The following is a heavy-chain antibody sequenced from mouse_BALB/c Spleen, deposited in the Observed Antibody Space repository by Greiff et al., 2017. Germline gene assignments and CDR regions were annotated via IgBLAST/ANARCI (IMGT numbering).Heavy chain of an antibody. CDR3: ARHVGYGNYNYAMDY. V-gene: IGHV2-6-2*01. Sequence: VHLVESGPDLVAPSQSLSITCTVSGFSLTSYGVHWVRQPPGKGLEWLVVIWSDGSTTYNSALKSRLSISKDNSKSQVFLKMNSLQTDDTAMYYCARHVGYGNYNYAMDYWGQGTSVTVSS. J-gene: IGHJ4*01. CDR1: GFSLTSYG. CDR2: IWSDGST. D-gene: IGHD2-1*01.